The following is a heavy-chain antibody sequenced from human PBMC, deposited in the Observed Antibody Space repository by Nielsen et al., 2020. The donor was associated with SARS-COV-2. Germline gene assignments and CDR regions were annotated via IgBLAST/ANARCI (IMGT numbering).Heavy chain of an antibody. CDR2: IKSKPDGGTT. Sequence: GGSLRLSCAGSGFTFSNAWMNWVRQAPGKGLEWVGRIKSKPDGGTTDYAAPVKGRFTISRDDSKYTVFMQMNSLKTEDTAVYFCTTGAYLDYWGQGTPVTVSS. V-gene: IGHV3-15*01. CDR1: GFTFSNAW. CDR3: TTGAYLDY. J-gene: IGHJ4*02.